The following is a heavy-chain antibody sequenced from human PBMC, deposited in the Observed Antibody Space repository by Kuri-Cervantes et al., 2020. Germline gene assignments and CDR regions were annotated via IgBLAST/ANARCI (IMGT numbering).Heavy chain of an antibody. CDR1: GGSISSGGYY. J-gene: IGHJ5*02. CDR3: ARDRPITYYYGSGSYKGIDP. Sequence: SCTVSGGSISSGGYYWSWIRQHPGKGLEWIGYIYYSGSTYYNPSLKSRVTISVDTSKIQFSLRLSSVTPADTAVYYCARDRPITYYYGSGSYKGIDPWGQGTLVTVSS. CDR2: IYYSGST. D-gene: IGHD3-10*01. V-gene: IGHV4-31*02.